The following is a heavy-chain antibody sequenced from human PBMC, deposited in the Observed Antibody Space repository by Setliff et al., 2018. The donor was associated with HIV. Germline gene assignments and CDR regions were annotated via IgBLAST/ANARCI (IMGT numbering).Heavy chain of an antibody. J-gene: IGHJ1*01. Sequence: ASVKVSCKASGYTVTGYYMHWVRQAPGQGLEWMGWITTNSGGTNYAQKFQGRVTMTRETSISTAYMELSRLRSDDTAVYYCARDHGMWYYGGNVLLREYFLHWGQGTLVTVSS. CDR1: GYTVTGYY. CDR2: ITTNSGGT. D-gene: IGHD4-17*01. CDR3: ARDHGMWYYGGNVLLREYFLH. V-gene: IGHV1-2*02.